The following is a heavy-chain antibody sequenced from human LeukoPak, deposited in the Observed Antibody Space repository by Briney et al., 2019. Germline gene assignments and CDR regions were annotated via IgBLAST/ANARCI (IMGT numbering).Heavy chain of an antibody. J-gene: IGHJ6*02. CDR3: ARMSCSGGSCHGYYYYGMDV. D-gene: IGHD2-15*01. CDR1: GGSISGYY. Sequence: SETLSLTCTVSGGSISGYYWSWFRQPPGKGPEWIGTLYYSGSTNYNPSLKGRLTISVDTSQTQFSLKLSSVTAADTAVYYCARMSCSGGSCHGYYYYGMDVWGQGTTVTVSS. V-gene: IGHV4-59*08. CDR2: LYYSGST.